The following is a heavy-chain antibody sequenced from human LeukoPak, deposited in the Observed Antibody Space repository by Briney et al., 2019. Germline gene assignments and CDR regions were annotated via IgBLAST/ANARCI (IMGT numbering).Heavy chain of an antibody. J-gene: IGHJ6*02. CDR2: IYPDDSDT. CDR1: GYRFTTSG. V-gene: IGHV5-51*01. D-gene: IGHD4/OR15-4a*01. Sequence: GNSRKISCRVSGYRFTTSGMGWGRQMPGKGRDWRGIIYPDDSDTRYSPSFQGQVTISADKSINTAYLQWNSLKASDTAMYYCARRGFYGTNLYYAMDVWGQGTTVTVSS. CDR3: ARRGFYGTNLYYAMDV.